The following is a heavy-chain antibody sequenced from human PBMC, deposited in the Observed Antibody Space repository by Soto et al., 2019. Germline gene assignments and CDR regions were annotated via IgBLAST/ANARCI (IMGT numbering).Heavy chain of an antibody. D-gene: IGHD1-26*01. CDR3: ARDLRSGYGMDV. V-gene: IGHV3-33*01. CDR2: IWSDGSTK. J-gene: IGHJ6*02. CDR1: GFSFSSYG. Sequence: QVQLVESGGGVVQPGRSLRLSCAASGFSFSSYGMHWVRQAPGKGLEWVAVIWSDGSTKYYADSVKGRFTISRDISNTLYLQMNNLRAEDTALYYCARDLRSGYGMDVWGQGTTVTVSS.